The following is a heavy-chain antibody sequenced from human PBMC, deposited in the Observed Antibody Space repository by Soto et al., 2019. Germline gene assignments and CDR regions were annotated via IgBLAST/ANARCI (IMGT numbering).Heavy chain of an antibody. CDR1: GGSFSGYY. D-gene: IGHD3-3*01. Sequence: PSETLSLTCAVYGGSFSGYYWSWIRQPPGKGLEWIGGVNHSGSTNYNPSLKSRVTISVDTSKNQFSLKLTSVTAADTAVYYCTRMGDFWSGPGELDPWGQGTLVTVSS. J-gene: IGHJ5*02. CDR2: VNHSGST. V-gene: IGHV4-34*01. CDR3: TRMGDFWSGPGELDP.